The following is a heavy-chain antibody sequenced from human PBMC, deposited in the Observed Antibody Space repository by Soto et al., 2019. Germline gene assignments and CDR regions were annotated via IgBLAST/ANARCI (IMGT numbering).Heavy chain of an antibody. J-gene: IGHJ4*02. Sequence: QVQLQQWGAGLLKPSETLSLTCAVYGGSFSSYNWSWIRQPPEKGLEWIGEINHSGSTNYNPSLKSRVTLSVDTSKTQFSLNLSSVTAADTAVYFCARGVAAAGVDYWGQGTLVTVSS. CDR1: GGSFSSYN. D-gene: IGHD6-13*01. V-gene: IGHV4-34*01. CDR2: INHSGST. CDR3: ARGVAAAGVDY.